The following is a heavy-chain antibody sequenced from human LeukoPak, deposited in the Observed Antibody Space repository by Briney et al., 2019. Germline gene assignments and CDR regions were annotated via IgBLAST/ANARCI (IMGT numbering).Heavy chain of an antibody. J-gene: IGHJ4*02. CDR1: GGSISSYY. CDR3: ARHWLDSGTPDRFDY. Sequence: SETLSLTCIVSGGSISSYYWSWIRQPPGKGLEWIGHIYHSGSTNYNPSLKSRVTILGDTSKNQFSLKLSSVTAADTAVYYCARHWLDSGTPDRFDYWGQGTLVTVSS. CDR2: IYHSGST. D-gene: IGHD3-10*01. V-gene: IGHV4-59*08.